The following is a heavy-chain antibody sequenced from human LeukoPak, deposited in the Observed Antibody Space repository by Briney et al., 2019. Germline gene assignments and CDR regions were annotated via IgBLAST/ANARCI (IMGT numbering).Heavy chain of an antibody. CDR2: FDPEDGET. J-gene: IGHJ4*02. D-gene: IGHD3-10*01. Sequence: ASVKVSCKVSGYTLTELSMHWVQQAPGKGLEWMGGFDPEDGETIYAQKFQGRVTMTEDTSTDTAYMELSSLRSEDTAVYYCATGGFMVRGVIIPHWGQGTLVTVSS. CDR3: ATGGFMVRGVIIPH. V-gene: IGHV1-24*01. CDR1: GYTLTELS.